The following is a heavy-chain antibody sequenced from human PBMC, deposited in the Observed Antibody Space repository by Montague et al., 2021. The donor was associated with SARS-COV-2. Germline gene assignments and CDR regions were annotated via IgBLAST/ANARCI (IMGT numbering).Heavy chain of an antibody. CDR2: KYYSGSN. J-gene: IGHJ4*02. CDR3: ATLPSSITIFGVVQGYYFDD. CDR1: GASISSRSYY. V-gene: IGHV4-39*01. D-gene: IGHD3-3*01. Sequence: SETLSLTCTVSGASISSRSYYWGWIRQPPGKGLEWIGFKYYSGSNYYNPTLKSRVTISVDTSKNQFSLKLSSVTADDTAVYCCATLPSSITIFGVVQGYYFDDWGQGTLVTVSS.